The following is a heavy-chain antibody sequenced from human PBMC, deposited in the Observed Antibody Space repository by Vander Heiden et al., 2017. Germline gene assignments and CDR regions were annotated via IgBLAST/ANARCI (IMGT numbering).Heavy chain of an antibody. D-gene: IGHD3-3*01. CDR3: ANHTDFWSGNYTSGAFDI. CDR1: GFTFSSTY. J-gene: IGHJ3*02. CDR2: ISGSGGDT. V-gene: IGHV3-23*04. Sequence: EVQLVESGGGLVQPGESLRLSCAASGFTFSSTYMRCVRQAPGKELEWVSSIISGSGGDTLYAASVKGLYTISRDNPKNPLYLQINSLIDEDTAVYCCANHTDFWSGNYTSGAFDIWGQGTMVTVSS.